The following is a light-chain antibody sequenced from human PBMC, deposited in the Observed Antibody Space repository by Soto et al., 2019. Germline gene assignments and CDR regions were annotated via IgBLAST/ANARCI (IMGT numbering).Light chain of an antibody. Sequence: AIRMTQSPSSFSASTGDRVTITCRASQGISSYLAWYQQKPVKAPKLLIYAASTLPSGVPSRFSGSGSVTDFTLTISCLQSEDFATYYCQQYYSYPPFGPGTKVDIK. CDR2: AAS. V-gene: IGKV1-8*01. CDR3: QQYYSYPP. J-gene: IGKJ3*01. CDR1: QGISSY.